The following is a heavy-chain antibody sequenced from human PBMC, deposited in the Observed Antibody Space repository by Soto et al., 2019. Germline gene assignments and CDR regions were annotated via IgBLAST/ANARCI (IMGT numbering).Heavy chain of an antibody. V-gene: IGHV4-34*01. CDR2: INHSGST. CDR3: ARGVILGIYYYYYMDV. D-gene: IGHD3-10*01. Sequence: SETLSLTCAVYGGYFRGYYWSWIRQQPGKGLEWIGGINHSGSTNYNPSLKSRVTISVDTSKNQFSLKLSSVTAADTAVYYCARGVILGIYYYYYMDVWGKGTTVTVS. J-gene: IGHJ6*03. CDR1: GGYFRGYY.